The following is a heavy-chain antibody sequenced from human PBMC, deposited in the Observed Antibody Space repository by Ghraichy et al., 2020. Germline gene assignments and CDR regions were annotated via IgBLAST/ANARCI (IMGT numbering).Heavy chain of an antibody. CDR3: ARVIWGRPIGFDY. CDR1: GGTFSSCA. V-gene: IGHV1-69*13. CDR2: IIPIFGTA. J-gene: IGHJ4*02. Sequence: SVKVSCKASGGTFSSCAISWVRQAPGQGLEWMGGIIPIFGTANYAQKFQGRVTITADESTSTAYMELSSLRSEDTAVYYCARVIWGRPIGFDYWGQGTLVTVSS. D-gene: IGHD3-16*01.